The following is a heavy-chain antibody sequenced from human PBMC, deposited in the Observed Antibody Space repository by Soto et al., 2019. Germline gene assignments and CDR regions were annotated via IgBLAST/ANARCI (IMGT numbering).Heavy chain of an antibody. V-gene: IGHV3-48*02. Sequence: EVQLVESGGGLVQPGGSLRLSCAASGCTFSSYSMNWVRQAPGKGLEWVSYISSSSSTIYYADSVKGRFTISRDNAKNSLCLQMNSLRDEDTAVYYWARERAVGIAVALNWFDPWGQGTLVTVSS. CDR3: ARERAVGIAVALNWFDP. D-gene: IGHD6-19*01. CDR1: GCTFSSYS. CDR2: ISSSSSTI. J-gene: IGHJ5*02.